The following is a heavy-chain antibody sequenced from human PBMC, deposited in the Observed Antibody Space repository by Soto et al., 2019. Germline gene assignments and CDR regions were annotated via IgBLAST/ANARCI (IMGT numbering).Heavy chain of an antibody. CDR2: ISYDGSNK. CDR1: GFTFSSYG. V-gene: IGHV3-30*18. Sequence: GGSLRLSCAAPGFTFSSYGMHWVRQAPGKGLEWVAVISYDGSNKYYADSVKGRFTISRDNSKNTLYLQMNSLRAEDTAVYYCANGPRIAVAGLIFDYWGQGTLVTVSS. D-gene: IGHD6-19*01. J-gene: IGHJ4*02. CDR3: ANGPRIAVAGLIFDY.